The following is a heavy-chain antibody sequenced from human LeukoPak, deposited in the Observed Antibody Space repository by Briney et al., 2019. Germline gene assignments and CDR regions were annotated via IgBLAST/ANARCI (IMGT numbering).Heavy chain of an antibody. V-gene: IGHV4-38-2*02. D-gene: IGHD3-22*01. CDR3: AREIYYDSSAYDY. CDR2: VYHSGSI. CDR1: GGSFSGYY. J-gene: IGHJ4*02. Sequence: PSETLSLTCAVYGGSFSGYYWGRIRQPPGQGLEWVGSVYHSGSIYYNPSLKSRVIMSVDTSKNQFSLKLSSLTAADTAIYYCAREIYYDSSAYDYWGQGTLVTVSS.